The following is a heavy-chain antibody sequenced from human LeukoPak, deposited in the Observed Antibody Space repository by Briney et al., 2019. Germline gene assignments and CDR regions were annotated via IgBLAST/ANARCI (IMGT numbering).Heavy chain of an antibody. CDR3: ARDSGGPYPQDFDY. CDR1: GGSISSSSYY. Sequence: SETLSLTCTVSGGSISSSSYYWGWIRQPPGKGLEWIGSIYYSGSTYYNPSLKSRVTISVDTSKNQFSLKLSSVTAADTAVYYCARDSGGPYPQDFDYWGQGTLVTVSS. V-gene: IGHV4-39*07. D-gene: IGHD3-10*01. J-gene: IGHJ4*02. CDR2: IYYSGST.